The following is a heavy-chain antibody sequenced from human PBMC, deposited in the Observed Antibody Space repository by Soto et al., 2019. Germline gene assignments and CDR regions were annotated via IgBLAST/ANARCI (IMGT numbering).Heavy chain of an antibody. Sequence: ASVKVSCKASGYTFTSYYMHWVRQAPGQGLEWMGIINPSGGSTSYAQKFQGRVTMTRDTSTSTVYMELSSLRSEDTAVYYCARGGFGELSIYYYGMDVWGQGTTVTVSS. D-gene: IGHD3-10*01. CDR1: GYTFTSYY. CDR3: ARGGFGELSIYYYGMDV. V-gene: IGHV1-46*01. CDR2: INPSGGST. J-gene: IGHJ6*02.